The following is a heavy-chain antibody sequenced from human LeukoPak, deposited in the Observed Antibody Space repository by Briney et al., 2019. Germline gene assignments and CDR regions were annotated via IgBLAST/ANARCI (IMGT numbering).Heavy chain of an antibody. D-gene: IGHD3-3*01. J-gene: IGHJ5*02. CDR2: INHSGST. Sequence: SETLSLTCAVYGGSFSGYYWSWIRQPPGKGLEWIGEINHSGSTNYNPSLKSRVTISVDTSKNQFSLKLSSVTAADTAVYYCARGRHFYDFWSGYGSGAFDPWGQGTLVTVSS. CDR3: ARGRHFYDFWSGYGSGAFDP. V-gene: IGHV4-34*01. CDR1: GGSFSGYY.